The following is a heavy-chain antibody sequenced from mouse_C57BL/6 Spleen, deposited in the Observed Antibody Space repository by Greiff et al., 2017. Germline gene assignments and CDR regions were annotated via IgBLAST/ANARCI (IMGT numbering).Heavy chain of an antibody. D-gene: IGHD1-1*01. CDR2: INPGSGGT. J-gene: IGHJ4*01. CDR3: ARSGFTSAMDY. V-gene: IGHV1-54*01. CDR1: GYAFTNYL. Sequence: VQRVESGAELVRPGTSVKVSCKASGYAFTNYLIEWVKQRPGQGLEWIGVINPGSGGTNYNEKFKGKATLTADKSSSTAYMQLSSLTSEDSAVYFCARSGFTSAMDYWGQGTSVTVSS.